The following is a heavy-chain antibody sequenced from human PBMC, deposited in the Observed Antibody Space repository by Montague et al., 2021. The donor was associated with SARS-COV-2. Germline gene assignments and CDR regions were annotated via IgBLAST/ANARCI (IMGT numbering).Heavy chain of an antibody. CDR2: IYYSGST. D-gene: IGHD3-22*01. J-gene: IGHJ3*01. V-gene: IGHV4-39*01. CDR1: GGSISSSNYY. Sequence: SETLSLTCTVSGGSISSSNYYWGWIRQPPGKGLEWIGSIYYSGSTYYNPSLKSRVTISVDTSKNQFSLKLSSVTAADTAVYYCASPTYYYDSSGSDAFDLWGQGTMVTVSS. CDR3: ASPTYYYDSSGSDAFDL.